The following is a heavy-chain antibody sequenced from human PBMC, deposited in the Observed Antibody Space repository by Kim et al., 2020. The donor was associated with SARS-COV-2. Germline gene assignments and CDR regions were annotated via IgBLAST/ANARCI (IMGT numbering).Heavy chain of an antibody. V-gene: IGHV3-30*02. CDR2: NK. CDR3: AKGQQTWVDY. D-gene: IGHD6-13*01. J-gene: IGHJ4*02. Sequence: NKYYADSVKGRFTISRDNSKNTLYLQMNSLRAEDTAVYYCAKGQQTWVDYWGQGTLVTVSS.